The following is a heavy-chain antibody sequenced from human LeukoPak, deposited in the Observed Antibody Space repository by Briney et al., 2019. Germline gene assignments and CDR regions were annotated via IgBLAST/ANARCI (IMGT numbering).Heavy chain of an antibody. D-gene: IGHD3-22*01. CDR1: GFTFSSYG. CDR3: ASPTRHYYDSSGYLR. Sequence: PGGSLRLSCAASGFTFSSYGMHWVRQAPGKGLEWVAFIRYDGSNKYYADSVKGRFTISRDNSKNTLYLQMNSLRAGDTAVYYCASPTRHYYDSSGYLRWGQGTLVTVSS. V-gene: IGHV3-30*02. CDR2: IRYDGSNK. J-gene: IGHJ4*02.